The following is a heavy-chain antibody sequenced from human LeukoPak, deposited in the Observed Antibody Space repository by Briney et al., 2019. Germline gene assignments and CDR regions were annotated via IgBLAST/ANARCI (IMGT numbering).Heavy chain of an antibody. CDR1: GFTFSSYE. D-gene: IGHD4-17*01. CDR3: ARLTTMTTTVGPFDY. Sequence: GGSLRLSCAVSGFTFSSYEMNWFRQAPGKGLEWVSYINSSGNTIYYADSVKGRFTISRDNAKNSLYLQMNSLRAEDTAVYYCARLTTMTTTVGPFDYWGQGTLVTVSS. J-gene: IGHJ4*02. V-gene: IGHV3-48*03. CDR2: INSSGNTI.